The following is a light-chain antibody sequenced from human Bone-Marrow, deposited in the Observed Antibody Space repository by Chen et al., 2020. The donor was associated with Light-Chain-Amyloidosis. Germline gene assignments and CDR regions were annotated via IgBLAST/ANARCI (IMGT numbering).Light chain of an antibody. V-gene: IGLV2-14*03. CDR1: SSDVGGYNY. J-gene: IGLJ3*02. Sequence: QSALPQPPSLSGSPGHSITSSCTGPSSDVGGYNYFSWYHKHPGNSPKHLLYDVTNRHSGVSPRLYGSKSGITASLTISGLQAEAWAEYYCSSFTSSNTWVFGGGTKLTVL. CDR3: SSFTSSNTWV. CDR2: DVT.